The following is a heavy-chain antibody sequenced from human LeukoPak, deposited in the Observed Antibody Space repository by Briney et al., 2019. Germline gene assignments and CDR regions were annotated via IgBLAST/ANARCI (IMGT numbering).Heavy chain of an antibody. D-gene: IGHD4-23*01. Sequence: SETLSLTCAVSGGSISSYYWSWIRQPPGKGLEWIGHIHYSGNTYYNPSLKSRVSISVDTSKNQFSLKLSSVTAADTAVYYCARENNDYGGKKAFDYWGQGTLVTVSS. CDR3: ARENNDYGGKKAFDY. J-gene: IGHJ4*02. V-gene: IGHV4-30-4*01. CDR1: GGSISSYY. CDR2: IHYSGNT.